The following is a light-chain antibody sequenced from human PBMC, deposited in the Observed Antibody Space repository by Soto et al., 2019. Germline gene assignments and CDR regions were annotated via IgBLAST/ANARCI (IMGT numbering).Light chain of an antibody. CDR1: SSDVGSYNL. CDR3: CSYAGSSTLV. CDR2: EGS. Sequence: QSVLTQPASVSGSPGQSITISCTGTSSDVGSYNLVSWYQQHPGKAPKLMIYEGSKRPSGVSNRFSGSKSGYMASLTISGLQAEDEADYYCCSYAGSSTLVFGGGTKLTVL. V-gene: IGLV2-23*01. J-gene: IGLJ2*01.